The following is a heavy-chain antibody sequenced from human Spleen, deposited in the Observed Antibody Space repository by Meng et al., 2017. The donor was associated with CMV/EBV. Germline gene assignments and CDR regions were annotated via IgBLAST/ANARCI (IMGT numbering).Heavy chain of an antibody. CDR3: ARDFWSGYYTGLGFDY. CDR2: ISSSSTYI. CDR1: GFTFDDFG. Sequence: LSLTCAASGFTFDDFGMNWVRQAPGKGLEWVSSISSSSTYIHYADSVKGRFTISRDNAKNSLYLQMNSLTAEDTAVYYCARDFWSGYYTGLGFDYWGQGTLVTVSS. V-gene: IGHV3-21*01. J-gene: IGHJ4*02. D-gene: IGHD3-3*01.